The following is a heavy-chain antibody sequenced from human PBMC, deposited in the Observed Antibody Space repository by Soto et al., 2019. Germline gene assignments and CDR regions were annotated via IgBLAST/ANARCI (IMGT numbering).Heavy chain of an antibody. Sequence: PGGSLRLSCAASGFTFSSYSMSWVRQAPGKGLEWVSAITGSGGGTYYADSVKGRFTISRDNSKNTLYLQMNSLRAEDTAVYYCAKEGDLIGYNYGSCFDYWGQGTLVTVS. V-gene: IGHV3-23*01. CDR1: GFTFSSYS. CDR3: AKEGDLIGYNYGSCFDY. D-gene: IGHD5-18*01. CDR2: ITGSGGGT. J-gene: IGHJ4*02.